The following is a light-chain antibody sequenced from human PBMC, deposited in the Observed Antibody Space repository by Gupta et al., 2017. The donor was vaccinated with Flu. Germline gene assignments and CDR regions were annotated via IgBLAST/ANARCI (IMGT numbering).Light chain of an antibody. CDR3: QQRSSWPLT. V-gene: IGKV3-11*01. Sequence: PATLSLSPGERAILSCRASQSVSSYLAWFQQKPGQAPRLLIYDASNRATGIPARFSGSGSGTDFTLTISSLEPEDFAVYFCQQRSSWPLTFGHGTKVDVK. CDR1: QSVSSY. CDR2: DAS. J-gene: IGKJ3*01.